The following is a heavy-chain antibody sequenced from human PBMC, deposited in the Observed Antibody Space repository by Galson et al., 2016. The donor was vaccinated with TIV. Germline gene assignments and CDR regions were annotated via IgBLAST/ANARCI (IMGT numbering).Heavy chain of an antibody. CDR3: ARAGGSNWNYFDK. Sequence: SLRLSCAASGFAVSTTYISWVRQAPGRGLEWVSVLYVGGATYYTDSVKVQFSISRDNAKTTLYLQMDALRAKDTAVYYCARAGGSNWNYFDKWGQGTLVTVSS. D-gene: IGHD1-1*01. J-gene: IGHJ4*02. CDR2: LYVGGAT. V-gene: IGHV3-53*01. CDR1: GFAVSTTY.